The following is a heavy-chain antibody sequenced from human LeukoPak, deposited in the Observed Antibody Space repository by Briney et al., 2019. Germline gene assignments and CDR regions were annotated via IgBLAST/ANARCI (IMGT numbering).Heavy chain of an antibody. Sequence: GGSLRLSCAASGFTFSSYGMHWVRQAPGKGLEWVAVIWYDGSNKYYADSVKGRFTISRDSSKNTLYLQMNSLRAEDTAVYYCAREPQNGRMFDYWGQGTLVTVSS. D-gene: IGHD1-1*01. V-gene: IGHV3-33*01. CDR1: GFTFSSYG. J-gene: IGHJ4*02. CDR3: AREPQNGRMFDY. CDR2: IWYDGSNK.